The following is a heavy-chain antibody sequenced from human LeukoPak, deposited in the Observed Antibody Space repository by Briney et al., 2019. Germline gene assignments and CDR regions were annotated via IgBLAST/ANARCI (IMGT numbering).Heavy chain of an antibody. V-gene: IGHV4-59*01. CDR2: VHSSGYT. J-gene: IGHJ4*02. CDR3: AGYGSGSYHKAFDY. Sequence: NASETLSLTCTVSGGSISSYYWNWIRQPPGKGLEWIAYVHSSGYTSYNPSLKSRVTISIDTSKNQFSLKLNSVTAADTAVYYCAGYGSGSYHKAFDYWGQETLVTVSS. CDR1: GGSISSYY. D-gene: IGHD3-10*01.